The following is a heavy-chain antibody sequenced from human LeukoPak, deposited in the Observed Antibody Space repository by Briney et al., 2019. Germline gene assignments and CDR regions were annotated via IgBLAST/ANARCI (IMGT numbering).Heavy chain of an antibody. V-gene: IGHV3-7*05. CDR1: GFTFRNYW. CDR3: ARDISLPNYDGFDI. D-gene: IGHD5-24*01. J-gene: IGHJ3*02. Sequence: GGSLRLSCAASGFTFRNYWMTWVRQAPGKGLEWVANIKQDGSEINYVDSVKGRFTISRDDAKNSLSLQMNSLRAEDTAVYHCARDISLPNYDGFDIWGQGTMVTVSS. CDR2: IKQDGSEI.